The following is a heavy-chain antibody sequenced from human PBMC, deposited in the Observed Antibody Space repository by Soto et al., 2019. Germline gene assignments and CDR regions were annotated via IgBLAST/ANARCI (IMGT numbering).Heavy chain of an antibody. D-gene: IGHD2-15*01. CDR1: GFIFSSYG. CDR3: AKEVHCGGGSCSWSEGFDY. Sequence: QVQLVESGGGVVQPGRSLRLSCAASGFIFSSYGMHWVRQAPGKGLARVAVISYEGSHTYYADSVKGRFTITRDHSKHPLYLQMNSLRPEDTAVYYCAKEVHCGGGSCSWSEGFDYWGQGTLLTVSS. V-gene: IGHV3-30*18. J-gene: IGHJ4*02. CDR2: ISYEGSHT.